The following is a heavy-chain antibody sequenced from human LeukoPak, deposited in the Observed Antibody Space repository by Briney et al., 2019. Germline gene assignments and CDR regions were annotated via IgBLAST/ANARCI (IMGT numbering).Heavy chain of an antibody. CDR2: ISGRGGST. J-gene: IGHJ4*02. CDR3: VRDGRSGWHFNY. Sequence: GGSLRLSCAVSGFSFSDYGMSWVRQAPGKGLEWISVISGRGGSTYYADSVKGRFTISRDNAKNSLYLQINSLRAEDTAVYYCVRDGRSGWHFNYWGQGTLVTISS. CDR1: GFSFSDYG. V-gene: IGHV3-23*01. D-gene: IGHD6-19*01.